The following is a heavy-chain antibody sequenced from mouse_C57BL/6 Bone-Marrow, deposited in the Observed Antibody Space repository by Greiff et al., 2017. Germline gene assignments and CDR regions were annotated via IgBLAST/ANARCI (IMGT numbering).Heavy chain of an antibody. Sequence: QVQLKESGAELARPGASVKLSCKASGYTFTSYGISWVKQRTGQGLEWIGEIDPRSGNTYYNEKFKGKATLTADKSSSTAYMEIRSLTSEDSAVYFCARDGGSEFDYWGQGTLVTVSA. V-gene: IGHV1-81*01. CDR1: GYTFTSYG. CDR3: ARDGGSEFDY. J-gene: IGHJ3*01. CDR2: IDPRSGNT.